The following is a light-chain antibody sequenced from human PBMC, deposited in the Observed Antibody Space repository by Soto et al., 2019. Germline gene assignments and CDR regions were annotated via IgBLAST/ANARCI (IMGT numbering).Light chain of an antibody. CDR1: QSVSRS. CDR3: QQNAITPPWT. V-gene: IGKV1-39*01. J-gene: IGKJ1*01. CDR2: AAS. Sequence: QLTQSPSSLSASVGDRVIITCRASQSVSRSLNWYQQKAGQAPKLLIYAASTLHSGVPSRLSGSGSETEFTPTIDSLQREDFATYYCQQNAITPPWTFGEGTKVDVK.